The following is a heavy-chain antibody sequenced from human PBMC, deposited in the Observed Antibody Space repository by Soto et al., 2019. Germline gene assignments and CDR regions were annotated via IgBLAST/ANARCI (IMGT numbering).Heavy chain of an antibody. CDR2: IIPIFGTA. Sequence: QVQLVQSGAEVKKPGSSVKVSCKASGGTFSSYAISWVRQAPGQGLEWMGGIIPIFGTANYAQKFQGRVTITADESTSTAYMELSSLRAEDTAVYYCARKWNALRRVCYYGMDVWGQGTTVTVSS. D-gene: IGHD1-1*01. V-gene: IGHV1-69*01. CDR1: GGTFSSYA. J-gene: IGHJ6*02. CDR3: ARKWNALRRVCYYGMDV.